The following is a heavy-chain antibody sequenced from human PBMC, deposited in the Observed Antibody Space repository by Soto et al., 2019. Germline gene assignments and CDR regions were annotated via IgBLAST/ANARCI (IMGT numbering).Heavy chain of an antibody. J-gene: IGHJ4*02. D-gene: IGHD3-22*01. Sequence: GGSLRLSCAASGFTFSSSGMHWVRQAPGKGLEWVAVISYDGSNKYYADSVKGRFTISRDNSKNTLYLQMNSLRAEDTAVYYCAKGVIVVVTNARFDYWGQGTLVTVSS. CDR3: AKGVIVVVTNARFDY. CDR2: ISYDGSNK. V-gene: IGHV3-30*18. CDR1: GFTFSSSG.